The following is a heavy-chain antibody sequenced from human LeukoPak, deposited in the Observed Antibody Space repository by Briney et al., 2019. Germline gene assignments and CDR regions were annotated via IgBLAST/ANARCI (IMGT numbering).Heavy chain of an antibody. CDR3: ARDQSHYTAPGDY. CDR2: IWYDGSND. CDR1: GFTFSNYD. J-gene: IGHJ4*02. V-gene: IGHV3-33*01. D-gene: IGHD3-10*01. Sequence: PGGSLRLSCAASGFTFSNYDMHWVRQAPGKGLEWVALIWYDGSNDYYADSVKGRFTISRDNSKNTLYLQMNSLRAEDTAVYYCARDQSHYTAPGDYWGQGTLVTVSS.